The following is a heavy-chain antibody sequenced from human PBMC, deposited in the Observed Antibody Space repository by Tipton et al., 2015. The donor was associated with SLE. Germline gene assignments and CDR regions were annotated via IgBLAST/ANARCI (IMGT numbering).Heavy chain of an antibody. CDR2: IYRSGTA. Sequence: GLVKPSETLSLTCSVSSYSIYNGFYWGWIRQSPGKGLEWIGSIYRSGTAYYNPSLKSRVTMSVDTSKNQFSLKLTSVTAADTAVYYCAREAVGSGFGAFDIWGQGTMVTVSS. V-gene: IGHV4-38-2*02. D-gene: IGHD3-3*01. CDR1: SYSIYNGFY. J-gene: IGHJ3*02. CDR3: AREAVGSGFGAFDI.